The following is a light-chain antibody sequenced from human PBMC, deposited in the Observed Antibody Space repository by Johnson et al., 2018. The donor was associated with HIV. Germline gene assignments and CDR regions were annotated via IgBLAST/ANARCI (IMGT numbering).Light chain of an antibody. CDR3: GTWDSSLSAGV. V-gene: IGLV1-51*02. J-gene: IGLJ1*01. CDR1: SSDMGNYA. Sequence: QSVLTQPPSVSAAPGQKVTISCSGSSSDMGNYAVSWYHQLPGTAPKLLIYENNKRPSGIPDRFSGSKSGTSATLGITGLQTGDEADYYCGTWDSSLSAGVFGTGAKVTVL. CDR2: ENN.